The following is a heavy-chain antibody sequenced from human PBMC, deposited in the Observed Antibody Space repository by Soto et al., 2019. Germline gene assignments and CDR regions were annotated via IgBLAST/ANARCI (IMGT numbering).Heavy chain of an antibody. CDR3: ARCYCSVGSCYTCWHFDL. D-gene: IGHD2-15*01. V-gene: IGHV1-18*01. CDR1: GYTFNNYG. J-gene: IGHJ2*01. Sequence: QVQLVQSGAEVKKPGASVKVSCKASGYTFNNYGISWVRQAPGQGLEWMGWIGPYTGNTDHAQNFQGRVTMTTDTSTNPAYMELRSLRSDDTALYYCARCYCSVGSCYTCWHFDLWGRGTLVTVSS. CDR2: IGPYTGNT.